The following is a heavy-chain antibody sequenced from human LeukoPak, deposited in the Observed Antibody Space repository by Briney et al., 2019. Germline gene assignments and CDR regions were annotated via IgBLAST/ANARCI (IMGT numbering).Heavy chain of an antibody. Sequence: GRSLRLSCVASGFTFSRYAMHWVRQAPGKGLEWVAKIWYDGSNKYYADSVKGRFTISRDTSKNTLYLQMDSLRAEDTAVYYCASGDTTGYSGDAFNIWGQGTMVTVSS. J-gene: IGHJ3*02. V-gene: IGHV3-33*03. CDR3: ASGDTTGYSGDAFNI. D-gene: IGHD3-22*01. CDR2: IWYDGSNK. CDR1: GFTFSRYA.